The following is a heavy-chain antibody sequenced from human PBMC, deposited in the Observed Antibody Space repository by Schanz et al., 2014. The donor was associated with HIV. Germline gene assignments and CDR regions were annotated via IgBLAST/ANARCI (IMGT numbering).Heavy chain of an antibody. J-gene: IGHJ4*02. D-gene: IGHD6-6*01. CDR2: ISESGGRS. CDR3: AKGWRGYSISSLVDY. Sequence: EGQLVESGGGLVQPGGSLRLSCVASGFTFNNYAMTWVRQAPGKGLEWVSSISESGGRSYYADSVNGRFTISRDNSKNTLYLQMNSLRADDTAVYYCAKGWRGYSISSLVDYWGQGSLVTVSS. CDR1: GFTFNNYA. V-gene: IGHV3-23*04.